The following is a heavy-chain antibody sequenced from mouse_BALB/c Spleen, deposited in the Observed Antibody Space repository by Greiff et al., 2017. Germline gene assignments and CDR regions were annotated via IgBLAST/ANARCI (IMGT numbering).Heavy chain of an antibody. J-gene: IGHJ1*01. CDR2: INPYNDGT. D-gene: IGHD1-2*01. V-gene: IGHV1-14*01. Sequence: VQLKQSGPELVKPGASVKMSCKASGYTFTSYVMHWVKQKPGQGLEWIGYINPYNDGTKYNEKFKGKATLTSDKSSSTAYMELSSLTSEDSAVYYCATTATSYWYFDVWGAGTTVTVSS. CDR1: GYTFTSYV. CDR3: ATTATSYWYFDV.